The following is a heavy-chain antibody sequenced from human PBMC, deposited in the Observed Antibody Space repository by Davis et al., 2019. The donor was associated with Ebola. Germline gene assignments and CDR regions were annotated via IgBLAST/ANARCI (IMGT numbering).Heavy chain of an antibody. Sequence: PGGSLRLSCAASGFTFSSYAMSWVRQAPGKGLEWVSAISGSGGSTYYADSVKGRFTISRDNSKNTLYLQMNSLRAEDTAVYYCAKGAIFGVVIDHDAFDIWGQGTMVTVSS. D-gene: IGHD3-3*01. CDR1: GFTFSSYA. CDR2: ISGSGGST. CDR3: AKGAIFGVVIDHDAFDI. J-gene: IGHJ3*02. V-gene: IGHV3-23*01.